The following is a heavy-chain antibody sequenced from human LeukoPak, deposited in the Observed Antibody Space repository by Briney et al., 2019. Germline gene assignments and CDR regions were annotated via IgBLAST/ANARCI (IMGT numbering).Heavy chain of an antibody. CDR2: ISSTSTSI. J-gene: IGHJ3*01. CDR3: ARGFRAFDF. Sequence: GGSLRLSCAASGFTFSSHSMNWVRQAPGKGLEWVSSISSTSTSIYHADSVKGRFTISRDNTKNSLYLQMDSLRAEDTAVYYCARGFRAFDFWAQGTMVTVSS. V-gene: IGHV3-21*01. CDR1: GFTFSSHS.